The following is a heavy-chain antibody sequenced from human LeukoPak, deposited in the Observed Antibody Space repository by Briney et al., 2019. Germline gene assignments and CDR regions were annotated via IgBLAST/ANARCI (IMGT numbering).Heavy chain of an antibody. D-gene: IGHD1-26*01. J-gene: IGHJ4*02. CDR2: INHSGST. V-gene: IGHV4-34*01. CDR3: ARLRMGYYFDY. CDR1: GGSFNDYY. Sequence: SETLSLTCAVYGGSFNDYYWTWIRQSPGKGLEWIGEINHSGSTSYNPSLKSRVTISVDTSKNQFSLKLSSVTAADTAVYYCARLRMGYYFDYWGQGTLVTVSS.